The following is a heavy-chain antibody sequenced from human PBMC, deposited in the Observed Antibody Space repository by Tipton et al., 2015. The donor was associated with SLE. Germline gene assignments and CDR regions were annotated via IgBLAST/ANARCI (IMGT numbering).Heavy chain of an antibody. J-gene: IGHJ3*02. D-gene: IGHD2-2*01. CDR3: ARQVGCSSSSCYRAFDI. Sequence: TLSLTCTVSGGSISSSSHYWGWIRQSPGKGLEWIGSIYYSGSTYYNPSLNSRVTISVDTSKNQFSLRLSSVTAADTAVYYCARQVGCSSSSCYRAFDIWGQGTMVSVSS. CDR2: IYYSGST. CDR1: GGSISSSSHY. V-gene: IGHV4-39*01.